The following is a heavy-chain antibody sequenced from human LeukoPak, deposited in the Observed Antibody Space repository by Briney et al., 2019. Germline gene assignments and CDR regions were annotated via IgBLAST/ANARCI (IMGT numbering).Heavy chain of an antibody. CDR2: IYSGGGT. V-gene: IGHV3-53*01. D-gene: IGHD4-11*01. J-gene: IGHJ4*02. Sequence: GGSLTLSCAASGFTFSDNYMTWVRQAPGKGLEWVSVIYSGGGTSYSDSVKGRCTISRDNSKNTLYLQMNSLRVEDTAGYFCARGPTFDCWGQGTLLSVSS. CDR1: GFTFSDNY. CDR3: ARGPTFDC.